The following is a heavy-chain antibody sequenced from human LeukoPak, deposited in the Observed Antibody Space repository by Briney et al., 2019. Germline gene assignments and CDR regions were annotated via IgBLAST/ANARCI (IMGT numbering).Heavy chain of an antibody. J-gene: IGHJ3*02. CDR3: ARDRPAAAGTEVAFDI. D-gene: IGHD6-13*01. CDR2: ISAYNGNT. Sequence: ASVKVSCKASGYTFTSYGISWVRQAPGQGLEWMGWISAYNGNTNYAQKLQGRVTMTTDTSTSTAYMELRSLRSDDTAVYYCARDRPAAAGTEVAFDIWGQGTMVTVSS. CDR1: GYTFTSYG. V-gene: IGHV1-18*01.